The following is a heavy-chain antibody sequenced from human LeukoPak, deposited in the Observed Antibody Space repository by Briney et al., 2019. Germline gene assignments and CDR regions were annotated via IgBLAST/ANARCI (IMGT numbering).Heavy chain of an antibody. CDR1: GFTFSSYA. D-gene: IGHD2-15*01. Sequence: PGGSLRLSCSASGFTFSSYAMSWVREGPGKGLEWGSAISGSGGSIYYAESVRGRFTISRDNSKNTLYLQLNSLRAEDTAVYYCAVVAARRGYGYWGQGTLVTVSS. V-gene: IGHV3-23*01. CDR3: AVVAARRGYGY. CDR2: ISGSGGSI. J-gene: IGHJ4*02.